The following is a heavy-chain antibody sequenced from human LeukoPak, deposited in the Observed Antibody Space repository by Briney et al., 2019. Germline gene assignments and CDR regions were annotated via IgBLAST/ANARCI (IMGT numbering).Heavy chain of an antibody. J-gene: IGHJ6*04. CDR1: GFTFSDYY. D-gene: IGHD3-10*01. Sequence: GGSLRLSCAASGFTFSDYYMSWVRQAPGKGLEWVGFIRSKAYGVTTEHAASVKGRFTISRDDSKSIAYLQMNSLKTEDTAVYYCSRADYYGSGNPISLDVWGKGTTVTVSS. V-gene: IGHV3-49*04. CDR3: SRADYYGSGNPISLDV. CDR2: IRSKAYGVTT.